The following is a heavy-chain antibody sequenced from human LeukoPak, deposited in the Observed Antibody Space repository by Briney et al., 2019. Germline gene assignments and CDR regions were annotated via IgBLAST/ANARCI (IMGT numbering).Heavy chain of an antibody. V-gene: IGHV4-4*02. J-gene: IGHJ4*02. Sequence: PSETLSLTCAVSGGSISSSNWWSWVRQPPGKGLEWIGEIYHSGSTNYNPSLKSRVTISVDTSKNQFSLKLSSVTAADTAVYYCARAPSGYSYGYLDYWGQGTLVTVSS. D-gene: IGHD5-18*01. CDR1: GGSISSSNW. CDR3: ARAPSGYSYGYLDY. CDR2: IYHSGST.